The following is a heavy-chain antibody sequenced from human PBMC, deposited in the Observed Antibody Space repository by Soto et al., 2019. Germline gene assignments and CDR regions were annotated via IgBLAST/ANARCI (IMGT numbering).Heavy chain of an antibody. CDR3: ARDRFPYCSSTSCYRGVDY. CDR1: GFTFSSYS. CDR2: ISSSSSYI. J-gene: IGHJ4*02. D-gene: IGHD2-2*01. Sequence: EVQLVESGGGLVKPGGSLRLSCAASGFTFSSYSMNWVRQAPGKGLEWVSSISSSSSYIYYADSVKGRFTISRDNANNSLYLQMNSLRAEDTAVYYCARDRFPYCSSTSCYRGVDYWGQGTLVTVSS. V-gene: IGHV3-21*01.